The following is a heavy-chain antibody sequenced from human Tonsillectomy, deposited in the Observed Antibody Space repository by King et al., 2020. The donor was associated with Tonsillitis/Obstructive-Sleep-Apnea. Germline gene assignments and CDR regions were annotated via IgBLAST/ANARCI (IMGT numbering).Heavy chain of an antibody. CDR2: ISGSGGST. CDR3: AKGLSGYYYYYGMDV. Sequence: VQLVESGGGLVQPGGSLRLSCAASGFTFTTYAMSWVRQAPGKGLEWVSAISGSGGSTYYADSVKGRFTISRDNSKNTLYLQMNCLRAEDTAVYYCAKGLSGYYYYYGMDVWGQGTTVTVSS. CDR1: GFTFTTYA. D-gene: IGHD5-12*01. J-gene: IGHJ6*02. V-gene: IGHV3-23*04.